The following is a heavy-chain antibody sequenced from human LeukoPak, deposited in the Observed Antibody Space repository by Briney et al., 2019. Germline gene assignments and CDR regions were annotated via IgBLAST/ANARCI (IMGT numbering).Heavy chain of an antibody. Sequence: SETLSLTCTVSGGSISSYYWSWIRQPPGKGLEWIGYIYYSGSTNYNPSLKSRVTISVDTSKNQFSLKLSSVTAADTAVYYCARDSTIFVVVMHQHYYYMDVWGKGTTVTVSS. CDR3: ARDSTIFVVVMHQHYYYMDV. D-gene: IGHD3-3*01. V-gene: IGHV4-59*01. CDR1: GGSISSYY. J-gene: IGHJ6*03. CDR2: IYYSGST.